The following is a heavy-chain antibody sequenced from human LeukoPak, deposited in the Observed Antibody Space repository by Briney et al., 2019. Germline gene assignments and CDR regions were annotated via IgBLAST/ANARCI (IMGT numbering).Heavy chain of an antibody. J-gene: IGHJ4*02. CDR3: AKDGSPYDSSGPIDY. CDR1: GFTFSSYA. CDR2: ISYDGSNK. D-gene: IGHD3-22*01. V-gene: IGHV3-30*04. Sequence: GRSLRLSCAASGFTFSSYAMHWVRQAPGKGLEWVAVISYDGSNKYYADSVKGRFTISRDNSKNTLYLQMNGLRAEDTAVYYCAKDGSPYDSSGPIDYWGQGTLVTVSS.